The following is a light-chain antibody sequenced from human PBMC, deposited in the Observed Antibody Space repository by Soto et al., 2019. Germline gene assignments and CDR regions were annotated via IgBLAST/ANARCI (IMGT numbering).Light chain of an antibody. CDR1: SSDVGGYNY. Sequence: QSALTQPASVSGSPGQSITISCTGTSSDVGGYNYVSWYQQHPGKAPKLMIYEVNNRPSGVSNRFSGSKSGNTASLTISGLQAEDEAEYYCSSYTCSSAPERVFGTGTKVTV. CDR3: SSYTCSSAPERV. V-gene: IGLV2-14*01. J-gene: IGLJ1*01. CDR2: EVN.